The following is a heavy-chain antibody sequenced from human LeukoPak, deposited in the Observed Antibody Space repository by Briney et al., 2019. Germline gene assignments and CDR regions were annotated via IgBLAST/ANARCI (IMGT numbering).Heavy chain of an antibody. CDR3: AIYGIAVAGTTEYFDY. CDR1: GYSISSGYF. CDR2: INHSGST. J-gene: IGHJ4*02. V-gene: IGHV4-38-2*02. Sequence: SETLSLTCNVSGYSISSGYFWGWVRQAPGKGLEWIGEINHSGSTNYNPSLKSRVTISVDTSKNQFSLKLSSVTAADTAVYYCAIYGIAVAGTTEYFDYWGQGTLVTVSS. D-gene: IGHD6-19*01.